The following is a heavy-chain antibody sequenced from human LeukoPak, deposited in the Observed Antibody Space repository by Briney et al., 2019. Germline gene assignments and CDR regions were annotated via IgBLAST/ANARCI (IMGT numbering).Heavy chain of an antibody. J-gene: IGHJ4*02. D-gene: IGHD3-10*01. CDR3: ARYGSGSNLKDPFDY. Sequence: SGGSLRLSCVASGFAFRGHSMNWVRQAPGKGLEWVSYINDNSETKLYADSVKGRFTISRDNAANSVFLQMNNLGVEDTAVYYCARYGSGSNLKDPFDYWGQGTLVTVSS. CDR2: INDNSETK. V-gene: IGHV3-48*01. CDR1: GFAFRGHS.